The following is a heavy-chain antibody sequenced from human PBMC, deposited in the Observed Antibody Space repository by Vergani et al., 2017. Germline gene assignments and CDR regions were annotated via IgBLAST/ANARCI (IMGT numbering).Heavy chain of an antibody. CDR3: ATLKSYYYDT. V-gene: IGHV3-33*01. D-gene: IGHD3-22*01. J-gene: IGHJ5*02. Sequence: QVQLVESGGGVVQPGRSLRLSCAASGFTFSSYGMHWVRQAPGKGLQWVAVISFDGSNKYYADSVKGRFTISRDNSKNTLYLQMHSLRAEDTAVFYCATLKSYYYDTWGQGTLVTVSS. CDR2: ISFDGSNK. CDR1: GFTFSSYG.